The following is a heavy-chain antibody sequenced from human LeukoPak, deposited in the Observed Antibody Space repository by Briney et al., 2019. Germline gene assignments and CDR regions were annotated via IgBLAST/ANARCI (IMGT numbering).Heavy chain of an antibody. CDR1: GFTFDDHG. CDR3: AGETSARGVTTH. V-gene: IGHV3-20*04. J-gene: IGHJ4*02. Sequence: PGGSLRVSCAASGFTFDDHGMSWVRQAPGKGLEGVSGINWNSGSTGYADSVKGRFTISRDSAKNSLYLQMNSLRAEDTALYYCAGETSARGVTTHWGQGTLVTVSS. D-gene: IGHD3-10*01. CDR2: INWNSGST.